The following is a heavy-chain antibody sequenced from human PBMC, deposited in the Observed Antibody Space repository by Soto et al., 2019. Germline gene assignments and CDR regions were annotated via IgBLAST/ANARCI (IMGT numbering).Heavy chain of an antibody. J-gene: IGHJ4*02. D-gene: IGHD6-19*01. CDR2: ISVRGVT. Sequence: GGSLRLSCAASGFSLSNYAMSWVRQAPGKGLEWVSVISVRGVTFTAGAVKDRFTISRDNSKNTLHLEMNSLRGEDTAVYYCARRGIDSSGWYSAYYFDYWGQGTLVTVSS. CDR1: GFSLSNYA. V-gene: IGHV3-23*01. CDR3: ARRGIDSSGWYSAYYFDY.